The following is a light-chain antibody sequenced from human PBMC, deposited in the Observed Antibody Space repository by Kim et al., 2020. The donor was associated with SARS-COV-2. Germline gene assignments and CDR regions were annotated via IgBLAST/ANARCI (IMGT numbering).Light chain of an antibody. J-gene: IGLJ3*02. CDR1: SPNIGSNY. Sequence: VTVSRAKTSPNIGSNYISWCQQRPGPAPKPLTYRNNQRPSGVPDRFSGSKSGTSASLAISGLRSEDEADYYCAAWDDSLSVNWVFGGGTQLTVL. CDR2: RNN. CDR3: AAWDDSLSVNWV. V-gene: IGLV1-47*01.